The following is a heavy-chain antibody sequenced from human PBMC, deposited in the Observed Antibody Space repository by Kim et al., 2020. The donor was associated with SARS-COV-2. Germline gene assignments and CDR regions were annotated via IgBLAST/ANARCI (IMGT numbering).Heavy chain of an antibody. J-gene: IGHJ4*02. D-gene: IGHD2-2*01. V-gene: IGHV1-18*01. CDR3: ARRSVVVPAAYFDY. Sequence: QKLRGKATMTADTSTSSGYMELRSLGSDDTAVYYCARRSVVVPAAYFDYWGQGTLVTVSS.